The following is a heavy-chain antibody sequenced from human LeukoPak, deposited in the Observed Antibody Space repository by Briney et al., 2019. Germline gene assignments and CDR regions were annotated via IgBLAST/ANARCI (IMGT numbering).Heavy chain of an antibody. CDR3: ARLSGYYLGFDY. D-gene: IGHD3-22*01. V-gene: IGHV4-59*12. CDR1: GGSISSYY. J-gene: IGHJ4*02. Sequence: SETLSLTCTVSGGSISSYYWSWIRQPPGKGLEWIGYIYYSGSTNYNPSLKSRVTISVDTSKNQFSLKLSSVTAADTAVYYCARLSGYYLGFDYWGQGTLVTVSS. CDR2: IYYSGST.